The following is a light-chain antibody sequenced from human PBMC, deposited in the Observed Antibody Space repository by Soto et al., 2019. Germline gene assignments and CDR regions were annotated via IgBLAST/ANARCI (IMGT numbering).Light chain of an antibody. Sequence: EIVMTQSPATLSVSPGETATLSCRASQSVNSNLAWYQKRPGQPPRLLIYDAFTRATGTPARFSGSGSGTEFTLTIDSLQSEDFAVYSCLQYNKWPPFTFGPGTKVDIK. V-gene: IGKV3-15*01. CDR2: DAF. CDR1: QSVNSN. CDR3: LQYNKWPPFT. J-gene: IGKJ3*01.